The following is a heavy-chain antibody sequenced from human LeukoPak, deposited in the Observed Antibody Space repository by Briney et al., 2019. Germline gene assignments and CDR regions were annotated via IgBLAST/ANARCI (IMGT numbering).Heavy chain of an antibody. J-gene: IGHJ4*02. CDR2: INHSGST. Sequence: SETLSLTCAVYGGSFSGYYWSWIRQPPGKGLEWIWEINHSGSTNYNPSLKSRVTISVDTSKNQFSLKLSSVTAADTAVYYCAADYGGNPGAYYFDYWGQGTLVTVSS. V-gene: IGHV4-34*01. D-gene: IGHD4-23*01. CDR1: GGSFSGYY. CDR3: AADYGGNPGAYYFDY.